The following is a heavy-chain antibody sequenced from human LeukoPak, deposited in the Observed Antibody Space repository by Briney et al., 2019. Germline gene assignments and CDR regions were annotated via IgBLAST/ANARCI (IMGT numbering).Heavy chain of an antibody. D-gene: IGHD3-9*01. J-gene: IGHJ4*02. CDR3: ARAPPFDWLLTFFDY. CDR2: IYYSGST. Sequence: SETLSLTCTVSGGSISSGDYYWNWIRQPPGKGLEWIGYIYYSGSTFYNPSLKSRVTISIDTSKNQFSLRLSSVTAADTAVYYCARAPPFDWLLTFFDYWGQGTLVTVSS. V-gene: IGHV4-30-4*01. CDR1: GGSISSGDYY.